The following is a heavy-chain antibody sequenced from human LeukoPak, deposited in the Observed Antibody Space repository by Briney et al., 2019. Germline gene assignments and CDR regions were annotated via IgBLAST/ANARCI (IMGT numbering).Heavy chain of an antibody. CDR1: GFTFGDYA. J-gene: IGHJ4*02. D-gene: IGHD4-11*01. Sequence: GGSLRLSCAASGFTFGDYAMSWVRQAPGKGLEWVSVIYSGGSTYYADSVKGRFTISRDNSKNTLYLQMNSLRAEDTAVYYCARGNYSNYVFDYWGQGTLVTVSS. CDR2: IYSGGST. V-gene: IGHV3-53*01. CDR3: ARGNYSNYVFDY.